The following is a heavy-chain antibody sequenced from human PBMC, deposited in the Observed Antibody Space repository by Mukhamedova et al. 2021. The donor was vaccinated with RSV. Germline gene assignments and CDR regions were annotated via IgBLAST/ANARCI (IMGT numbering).Heavy chain of an antibody. Sequence: VAFIRYDGSNKYYADSVKGRFTISRDNSKNTLYLQMNSLRAEDTAVYYCAKLDYYDSSGYYYGVFWFDPWGQGTLVTVSS. D-gene: IGHD3-22*01. CDR3: AKLDYYDSSGYYYGVFWFDP. J-gene: IGHJ5*02. V-gene: IGHV3-30*02. CDR2: IRYDGSNK.